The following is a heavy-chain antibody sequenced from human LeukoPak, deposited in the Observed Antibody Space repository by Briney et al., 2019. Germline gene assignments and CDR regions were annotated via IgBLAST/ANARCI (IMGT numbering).Heavy chain of an antibody. J-gene: IGHJ5*02. CDR2: INHSGST. CDR3: ARIPYGGSGWFDP. V-gene: IGHV4-34*01. D-gene: IGHD6-19*01. CDR1: GGSFSGYY. Sequence: SQTLSPTCAAYGGSFSGYYWSWIRQPPRKGLEWVGEINHSGSTNYNPSLKSRVTISVDTSKNQFSLKLSSVTAADTAVYYCARIPYGGSGWFDPWGQGTLVTVSS.